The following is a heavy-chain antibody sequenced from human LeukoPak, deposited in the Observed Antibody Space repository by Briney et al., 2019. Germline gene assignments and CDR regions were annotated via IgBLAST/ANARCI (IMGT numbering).Heavy chain of an antibody. CDR1: GFTFSSYA. D-gene: IGHD3-9*01. V-gene: IGHV3-23*01. CDR2: ISGSGGST. Sequence: GGSLRLSCAASGFTFSSYAMSWVRQAPGKGLEWVSAISGSGGSTYYADSVKGRFTISRDNSKNTLYLQMNSLRAEDTAVYCCAKKRYYDILAPFDYWGQGTLVTVSS. J-gene: IGHJ4*02. CDR3: AKKRYYDILAPFDY.